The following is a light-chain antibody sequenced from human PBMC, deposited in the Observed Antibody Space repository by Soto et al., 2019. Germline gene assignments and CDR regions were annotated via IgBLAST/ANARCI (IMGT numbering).Light chain of an antibody. Sequence: QSVLTQPPSVSGAPGQRVTISCTGSSSNIGAGYDVLWYHQLPGTAPKLLIYGNSNRPSGVPDRFSGSKSGTSVSLAITGLQAEDEANYYCQSYDNSLSAYVFGTGTKVTVL. CDR2: GNS. CDR1: SSNIGAGYD. J-gene: IGLJ1*01. V-gene: IGLV1-40*01. CDR3: QSYDNSLSAYV.